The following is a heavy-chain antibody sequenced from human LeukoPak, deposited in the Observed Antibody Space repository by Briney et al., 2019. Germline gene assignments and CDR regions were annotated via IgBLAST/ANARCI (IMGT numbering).Heavy chain of an antibody. V-gene: IGHV3-23*01. Sequence: GGSLRLSCAASGFSFRSYAMSWVRQAPGKGLEWVSLISNSGVNTYYANSVKGRFTTSRDNSKNTLYLQMNSLRDEDTAIYYCAKRNSSGWYYFDYWGQGTLVTVSS. CDR1: GFSFRSYA. D-gene: IGHD6-19*01. CDR2: ISNSGVNT. CDR3: AKRNSSGWYYFDY. J-gene: IGHJ4*02.